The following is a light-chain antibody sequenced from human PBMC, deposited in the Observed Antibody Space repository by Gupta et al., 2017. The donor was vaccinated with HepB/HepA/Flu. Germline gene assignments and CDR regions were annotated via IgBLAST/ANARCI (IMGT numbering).Light chain of an antibody. CDR1: TLGDKF. J-gene: IGLJ1*01. Sequence: SFALTQPPSVSVSPGQTASITCSGDTLGDKFASWYQQKPGQSPVLVIYQDNKRPSGVPERFSGSNSGNTATLTISGTQAMDEDDYYCQAWDSSTYVFGTGTKVTVL. CDR2: QDN. CDR3: QAWDSSTYV. V-gene: IGLV3-1*01.